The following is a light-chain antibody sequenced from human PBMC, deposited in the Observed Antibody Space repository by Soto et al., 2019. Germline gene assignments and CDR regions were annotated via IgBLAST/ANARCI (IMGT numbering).Light chain of an antibody. CDR2: DVS. V-gene: IGLV2-14*01. CDR1: SSDFGGYNY. CDR3: SSYTSSSTLDVV. J-gene: IGLJ2*01. Sequence: QSALTQPASVSGSPGQSITISCTGTSSDFGGYNYVSWYQQHPGKAPKLMIYDVSNRPSGVSNRFSGSKSGNTASLIISGLQAEDEADYYCSSYTSSSTLDVVFGGGTKVTVL.